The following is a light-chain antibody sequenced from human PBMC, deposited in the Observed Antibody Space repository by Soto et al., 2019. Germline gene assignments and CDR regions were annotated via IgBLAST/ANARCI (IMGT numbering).Light chain of an antibody. CDR3: QQYSNWPPNT. CDR2: GAS. Sequence: EIVMTQSPATLSVSPGERATLSCRASQSFSSNLAWYQQKPGQAPRLLIYGASTRATGIPARFSGSGSGTEFTLTISSLQSEDFAVYYGQQYSNWPPNTFGQGTKLEIK. CDR1: QSFSSN. J-gene: IGKJ2*01. V-gene: IGKV3-15*01.